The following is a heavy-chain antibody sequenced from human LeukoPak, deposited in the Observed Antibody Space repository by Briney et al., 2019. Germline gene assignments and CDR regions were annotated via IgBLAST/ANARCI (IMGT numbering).Heavy chain of an antibody. CDR3: ARGRFFARYFYYYGMDV. CDR2: TYYRSKWYN. D-gene: IGHD3-3*01. V-gene: IGHV6-1*01. J-gene: IGHJ6*02. CDR1: GDSVSSNSAA. Sequence: SQTLSLTCAISGDSVSSNSAAWNWIRQSPSRGLEWLGRTYYRSKWYNDYAVSVTGQLIIDSDTSKNQFFLHLNSVTPEDTAIYYCARGRFFARYFYYYGMDVWGQGTTVTVSS.